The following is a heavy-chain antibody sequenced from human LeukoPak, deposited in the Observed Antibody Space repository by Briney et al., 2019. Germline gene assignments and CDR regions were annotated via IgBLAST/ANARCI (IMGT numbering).Heavy chain of an antibody. J-gene: IGHJ4*02. CDR2: IKQDGSEK. CDR3: ARLANTYYYGSGSLGTRDYFDY. D-gene: IGHD3-10*01. Sequence: PGGSLRLSCAASGFTFSSYWMTWVRQAPGKGLEWVANIKQDGSEKFYVDSVKGRFTISRDNAKNSLHLQMNSLRAEDTAVYYCARLANTYYYGSGSLGTRDYFDYWGQGTLVTVSS. V-gene: IGHV3-7*01. CDR1: GFTFSSYW.